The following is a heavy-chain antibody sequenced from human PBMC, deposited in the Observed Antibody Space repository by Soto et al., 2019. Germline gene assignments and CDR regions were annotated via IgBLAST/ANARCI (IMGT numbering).Heavy chain of an antibody. CDR3: ARGGDYGGDDY. J-gene: IGHJ4*02. CDR1: GGSISSGGYS. CDR2: IYHSGST. D-gene: IGHD4-17*01. V-gene: IGHV4-30-2*01. Sequence: QLQLQESGSGLVKPSQTLSLTCAVSGGSISSGGYSWSWIRQPPGKGLEWIGYIYHSGSTYYNPSLTSRVTIAVDRSKNQISLKLSSVTAADTAVYYCARGGDYGGDDYWGQGTLVTVSS.